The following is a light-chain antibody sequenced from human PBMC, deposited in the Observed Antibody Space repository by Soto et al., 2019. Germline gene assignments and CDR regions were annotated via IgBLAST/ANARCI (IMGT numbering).Light chain of an antibody. J-gene: IGLJ1*01. CDR1: SNEVGSYNL. Sequence: QSALTQPASVSGSPGQSITISCTGNSNEVGSYNLVSWYQQHPVKAPNLMIYEVSKRPSGVSIRFSGSNSGNTASLTISWLQAEDEADYYCCSYAGSSTNYVFGTGTKVTVL. V-gene: IGLV2-23*02. CDR3: CSYAGSSTNYV. CDR2: EVS.